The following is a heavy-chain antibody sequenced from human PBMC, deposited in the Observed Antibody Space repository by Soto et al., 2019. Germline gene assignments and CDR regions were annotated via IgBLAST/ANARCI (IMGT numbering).Heavy chain of an antibody. CDR3: GRILRGSYGYSPFDY. D-gene: IGHD3-16*02. V-gene: IGHV5-51*01. Sequence: PGESLKISCKGSGYSFTSYWIGWVRQMPGKGLEWMGIIYPGDSDTRYSPSFQGQVTISADKSISTAYLQWSSLKASDTAMYYCGRILRGSYGYSPFDYWGQGTLVTVSS. J-gene: IGHJ4*02. CDR1: GYSFTSYW. CDR2: IYPGDSDT.